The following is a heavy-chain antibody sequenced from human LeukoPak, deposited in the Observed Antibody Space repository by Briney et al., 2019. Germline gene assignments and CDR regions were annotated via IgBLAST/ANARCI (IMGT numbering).Heavy chain of an antibody. CDR1: GFTFNNYA. Sequence: GGSLRLSCAASGFTFNNYAMTWVRQAPGKGLEWVSVVSGSGDNTKYADSVKGRFTISRDNSKNTLFLQMNSLRTEDTAVYFCARWGNDYSQFDSWGQGTLVTVS. CDR2: VSGSGDNT. D-gene: IGHD4-11*01. V-gene: IGHV3-23*01. J-gene: IGHJ4*02. CDR3: ARWGNDYSQFDS.